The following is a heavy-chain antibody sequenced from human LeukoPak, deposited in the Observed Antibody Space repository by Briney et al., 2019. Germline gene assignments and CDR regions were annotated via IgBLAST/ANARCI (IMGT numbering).Heavy chain of an antibody. CDR1: EFTFSSYA. CDR3: AKDRRVVIPFDY. CDR2: ISGSGGGT. D-gene: IGHD3-22*01. J-gene: IGHJ4*02. V-gene: IGHV3-23*01. Sequence: GGSLILSCAASEFTFSSYAMSWVRQAPGKGLEWVSAISGSGGGTYYADSVKGRFTISRDNSKNTLYLQMNSLRAEDTAVYYCAKDRRVVIPFDYWGQGTLVTVSS.